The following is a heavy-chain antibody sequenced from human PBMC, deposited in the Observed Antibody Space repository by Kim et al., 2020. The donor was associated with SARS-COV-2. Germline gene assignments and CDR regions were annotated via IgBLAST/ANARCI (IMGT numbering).Heavy chain of an antibody. CDR3: ARRGATGTHDMFDI. Sequence: SPSVQGHVTISADKSTNTVYLQWRSLKASDTGIYYCARRGATGTHDMFDIWGQGTRVTVSS. J-gene: IGHJ3*02. D-gene: IGHD3-10*01. V-gene: IGHV5-10-1*01.